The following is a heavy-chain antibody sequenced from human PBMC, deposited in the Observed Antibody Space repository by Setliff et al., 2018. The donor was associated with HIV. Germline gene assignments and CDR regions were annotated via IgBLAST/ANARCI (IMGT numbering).Heavy chain of an antibody. CDR1: GFTLSRYL. CDR3: ARGVSSWYGTDY. V-gene: IGHV3-74*01. Sequence: GGSLRLSCAVSGFTLSRYLMHWVRQAPGKGLVWVSRINEDGTRISYADSVKGRFTISRDTAKNTVYLQMNSLRVEDTAVYYCARGVSSWYGTDYWGQGTLVTVSS. CDR2: INEDGTRI. J-gene: IGHJ4*02. D-gene: IGHD6-13*01.